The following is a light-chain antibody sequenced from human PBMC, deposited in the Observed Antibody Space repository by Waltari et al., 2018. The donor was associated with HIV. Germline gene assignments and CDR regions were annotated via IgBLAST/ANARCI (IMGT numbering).Light chain of an antibody. CDR3: GTWDTSLSAGV. CDR1: SPNIGNNH. V-gene: IGLV1-51*01. CDR2: DNN. J-gene: IGLJ3*02. Sequence: QAVLTQPPSVSAAPRQKVTISCSGSSPNIGNNHVPWYQQFPGKAPKVLIYDNNKRPPGVPDRFSGSRSGTSATLGVAGLQTGDEADYYCGTWDTSLSAGVFGGGTKLTVL.